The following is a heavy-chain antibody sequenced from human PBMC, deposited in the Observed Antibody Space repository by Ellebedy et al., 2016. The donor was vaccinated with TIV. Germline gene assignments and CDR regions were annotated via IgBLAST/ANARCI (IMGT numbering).Heavy chain of an antibody. CDR1: GFSFRSYW. CDR3: ARRGSYGDYAVQVNNWFDS. V-gene: IGHV3-7*01. D-gene: IGHD4-17*01. CDR2: IYQDGSQK. Sequence: GESLKISCAASGFSFRSYWMTWVRQAPGKGLEWVANIYQDGSQKYYADSVEGRFTISRDNAQNSLYLQMKSLRVDDTAVYYCARRGSYGDYAVQVNNWFDSWGQGTPVTVSP. J-gene: IGHJ5*01.